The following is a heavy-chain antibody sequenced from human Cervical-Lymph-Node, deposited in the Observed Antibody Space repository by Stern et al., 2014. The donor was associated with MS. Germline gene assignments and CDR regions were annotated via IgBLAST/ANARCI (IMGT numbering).Heavy chain of an antibody. CDR2: ITNSGASM. CDR3: ASTLHGGLYNWFDP. V-gene: IGHV3-21*01. J-gene: IGHJ5*02. D-gene: IGHD2-2*01. CDR1: GFTFSDYS. Sequence: EVQLVESGGGLVTPGGSLRLSCAASGFTFSDYSMNWVRQAPGKGLAGVSSITNSGASMYYGDSVKGRFTISRDNAKNTLYLQMDSLSAEDTATYFCASTLHGGLYNWFDPWGQGTLVTVSS.